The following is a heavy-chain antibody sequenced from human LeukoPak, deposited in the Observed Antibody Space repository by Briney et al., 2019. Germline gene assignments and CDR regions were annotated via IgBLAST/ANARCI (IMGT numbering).Heavy chain of an antibody. CDR2: INPNSGGT. Sequence: ASVKVSCKAFGYTFTGYYMHWVRQAPGQGLEWMGWINPNSGGTNYAQKFQGRVTMTRDTSISTAYMELSRLRSDDTAVYYCARSSHENGGSWIFDYWGQGTLVTVSS. D-gene: IGHD2-15*01. J-gene: IGHJ4*02. CDR3: ARSSHENGGSWIFDY. CDR1: GYTFTGYY. V-gene: IGHV1-2*02.